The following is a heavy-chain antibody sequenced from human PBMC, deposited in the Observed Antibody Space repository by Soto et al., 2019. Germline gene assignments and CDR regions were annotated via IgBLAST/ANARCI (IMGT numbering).Heavy chain of an antibody. CDR1: GFSLSTSGVG. J-gene: IGHJ4*02. Sequence: QITLKESGPTLAKPTQTLTLTCTFSGFSLSTSGVGVGWLRQPPGKALEWLALIYWDDDKRYRPSLKSRLTITKDTSKNQVVLTMTNRDPVDTATYYCALDYGDPFDYWGQGTLVTVSS. V-gene: IGHV2-5*02. CDR3: ALDYGDPFDY. D-gene: IGHD4-17*01. CDR2: IYWDDDK.